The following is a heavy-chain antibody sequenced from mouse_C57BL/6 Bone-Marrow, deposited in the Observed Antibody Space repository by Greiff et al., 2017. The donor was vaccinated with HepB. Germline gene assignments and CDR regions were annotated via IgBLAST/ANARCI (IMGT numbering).Heavy chain of an antibody. CDR3: TGPWLLLLAY. V-gene: IGHV6-3*01. D-gene: IGHD2-3*01. CDR2: IRLKSDNYAT. Sequence: EVQLVESGGGLVQPGGSMKLSCVASGFTFSNYWMNWVRQSPEKGLEWVAQIRLKSDNYATHYAESVKGRFTISRDDSKSSVYLQMNNLRAEDTGIYYCTGPWLLLLAYWGQGTLVTVSA. CDR1: GFTFSNYW. J-gene: IGHJ3*01.